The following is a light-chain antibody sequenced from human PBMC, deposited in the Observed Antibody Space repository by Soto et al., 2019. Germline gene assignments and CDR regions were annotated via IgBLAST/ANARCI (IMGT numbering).Light chain of an antibody. J-gene: IGKJ2*01. V-gene: IGKV1-39*01. CDR2: AAS. CDR1: QSTSIY. Sequence: DIPMTQSPSSLSASVGDRVTITCRASQSTSIYLNWYQQKPGKAPKLLIYAASSLQSGVPSRFSGSESGTDFTLTISSLQPEDFANYYCQQSYSTPYTFGQGTKLEIK. CDR3: QQSYSTPYT.